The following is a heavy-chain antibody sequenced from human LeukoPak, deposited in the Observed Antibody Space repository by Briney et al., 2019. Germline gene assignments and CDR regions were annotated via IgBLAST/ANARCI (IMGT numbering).Heavy chain of an antibody. CDR1: GGSISSYY. J-gene: IGHJ4*02. V-gene: IGHV4-34*01. Sequence: SETLSLTCTVSGGSISSYYWSWIRQPPGKGLEWIGEINHSGSTNYNPSLKSRVTISVDTSKNQFSLKLSSVTAADTAVYYCARGTVRYSSSFFYYWGQGTLVTVSS. CDR3: ARGTVRYSSSFFYY. CDR2: INHSGST. D-gene: IGHD6-13*01.